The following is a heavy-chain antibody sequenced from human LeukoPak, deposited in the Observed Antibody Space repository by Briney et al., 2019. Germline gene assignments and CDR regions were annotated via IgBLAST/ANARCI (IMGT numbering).Heavy chain of an antibody. D-gene: IGHD3-9*01. CDR2: ISSSSSYI. CDR3: ARHEYFDWLLPSWFDP. Sequence: PGGSLRLSCAASGFTFSSYSMNWVRQAPGKGLEWVSSISSSSSYIYYADSVKGRFTISRDNAKNSLYLQMNSLRAEDTAVYYCARHEYFDWLLPSWFDPWGQGTLVTVSS. J-gene: IGHJ5*02. V-gene: IGHV3-21*01. CDR1: GFTFSSYS.